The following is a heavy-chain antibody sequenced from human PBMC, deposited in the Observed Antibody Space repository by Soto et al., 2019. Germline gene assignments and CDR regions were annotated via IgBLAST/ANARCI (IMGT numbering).Heavy chain of an antibody. J-gene: IGHJ3*02. V-gene: IGHV3-23*01. CDR2: ISGSGGST. Sequence: PGGSLRLSCAASGFTFSSYAMSWVRQAPGKGLEWVSAISGSGGSTYYADSVKGRFTISRDNSKNTLYLQMNSLRAEDTAVYYCARALRDHDAFDIWGQGTMVTVSS. CDR3: ARALRDHDAFDI. CDR1: GFTFSSYA.